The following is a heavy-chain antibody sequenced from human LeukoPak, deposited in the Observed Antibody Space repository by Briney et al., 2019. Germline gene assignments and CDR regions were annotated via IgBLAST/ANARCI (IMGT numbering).Heavy chain of an antibody. V-gene: IGHV4-30-4*01. CDR3: ARDVVRGVIRH. Sequence: SETLSLTCTVSGGSISSGGYYWSWIRQPPGKGLEWIGYIYYSGSTYYNPSLKSRVTISVDTSKNQFSLKLGSVTAADTAVYYCARDVVRGVIRHWGQGTLVTVSS. CDR1: GGSISSGGYY. D-gene: IGHD3-10*01. J-gene: IGHJ4*02. CDR2: IYYSGST.